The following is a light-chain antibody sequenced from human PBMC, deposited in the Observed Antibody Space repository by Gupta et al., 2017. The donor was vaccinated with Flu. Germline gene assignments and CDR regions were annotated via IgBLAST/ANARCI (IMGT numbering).Light chain of an antibody. V-gene: IGKV1-33*01. CDR1: QGVTEY. CDR3: QQEYSLPVT. CDR2: DSS. Sequence: PSSLSASVGDRVTITCQASQGVTEYLDWYQQKPGEAPRLLIYDSSKVETGVPSSFSGSGYGTYFTFGISSRQPEDFATYCCQQEYSLPVTFGQRTRLEIK. J-gene: IGKJ5*01.